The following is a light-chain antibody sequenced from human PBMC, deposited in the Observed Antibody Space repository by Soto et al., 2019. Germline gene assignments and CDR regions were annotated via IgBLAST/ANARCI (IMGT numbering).Light chain of an antibody. Sequence: IQISQSPCTLSASFSETSTSTCRASESISRWLAWYQQKPGKAPKLLIYDASSLESGIPSRFSGSGSGTEFTLTINSLQSEDFATYYCQQHNSFSITFGQGTRLEIK. J-gene: IGKJ5*01. CDR3: QQHNSFSIT. CDR1: ESISRW. CDR2: DAS. V-gene: IGKV1-5*01.